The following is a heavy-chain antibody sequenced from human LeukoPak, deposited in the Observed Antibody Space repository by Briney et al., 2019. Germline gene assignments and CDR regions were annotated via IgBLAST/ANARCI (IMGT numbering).Heavy chain of an antibody. V-gene: IGHV3-7*01. Sequence: GGSLRLSCAASGFTFSSYWMSWVRQAPGKGLEWVANIKQDGSEKYYVDSVKGRFTISRDNAKNSLYLQMNSLRAEDTAVYYCAGTWSLRYFGNWFDPWGQGTLVTVSS. CDR2: IKQDGSEK. D-gene: IGHD3-9*01. J-gene: IGHJ5*02. CDR1: GFTFSSYW. CDR3: AGTWSLRYFGNWFDP.